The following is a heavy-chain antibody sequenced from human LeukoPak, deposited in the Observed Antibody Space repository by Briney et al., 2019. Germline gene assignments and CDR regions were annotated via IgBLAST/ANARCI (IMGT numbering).Heavy chain of an antibody. CDR3: ARLKFYDSSGYYYYFDY. CDR1: RYSFTSYW. Sequence: ESLKISCKGSRYSFTSYWIGWVRQMPGKGLEWMGIIYPGDSDTRYSPSFQGQVTISADKSISTAYLQWSSLKASDTAMYYCARLKFYDSSGYYYYFDYWGQGTLVTVSS. J-gene: IGHJ4*02. V-gene: IGHV5-51*01. CDR2: IYPGDSDT. D-gene: IGHD3-22*01.